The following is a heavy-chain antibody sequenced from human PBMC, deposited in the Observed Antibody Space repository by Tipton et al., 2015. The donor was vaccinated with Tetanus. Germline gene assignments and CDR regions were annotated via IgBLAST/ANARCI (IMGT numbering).Heavy chain of an antibody. J-gene: IGHJ6*02. Sequence: TLSLTCTVSGGSISSDAHYWSWIRQAPGKGLEWLGYISHSGTTNYNPSLMSRVTLSLDTARGQFSLSLASVTVADTAIYYCARQSSREVWLQRQWVMFFYGLDVWGQGTTVSISS. CDR3: ARQSSREVWLQRQWVMFFYGLDV. V-gene: IGHV4-30-4*01. CDR1: GGSISSDAHY. D-gene: IGHD1-26*01. CDR2: ISHSGTT.